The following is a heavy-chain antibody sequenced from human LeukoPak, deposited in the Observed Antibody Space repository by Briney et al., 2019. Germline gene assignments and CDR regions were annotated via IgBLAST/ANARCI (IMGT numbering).Heavy chain of an antibody. CDR2: IYSGGST. CDR3: ARPRGYSYGYLDY. Sequence: GGSLRLSCAASGFTVSSNYMSWVRQAPGKGLEWVSVIYSGGSTYYADSVKGRFTISRDNSKNTLYLQMNSLGAEDTAVYYCARPRGYSYGYLDYWGQGTLVTVSS. CDR1: GFTVSSNY. V-gene: IGHV3-66*02. D-gene: IGHD5-18*01. J-gene: IGHJ4*02.